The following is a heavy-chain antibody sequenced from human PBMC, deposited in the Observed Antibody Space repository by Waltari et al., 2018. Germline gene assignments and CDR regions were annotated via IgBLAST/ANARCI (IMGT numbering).Heavy chain of an antibody. J-gene: IGHJ3*02. V-gene: IGHV3-74*01. CDR3: ARGDTMVRGVYAFDI. Sequence: EVQLVESGGGLVQPGGSLRLSCAASGFTFSSYCMHWVRPAPGKGLVWVSRINSDGSSTSYADSVKGRFTISRDNAKNTLYLQMNRLRAEDTAVYYCARGDTMVRGVYAFDIWGRGTMVTVSS. CDR1: GFTFSSYC. CDR2: INSDGSST. D-gene: IGHD3-10*01.